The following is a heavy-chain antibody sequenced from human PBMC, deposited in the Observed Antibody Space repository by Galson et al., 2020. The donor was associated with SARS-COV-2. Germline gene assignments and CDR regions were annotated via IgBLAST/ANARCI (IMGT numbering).Heavy chain of an antibody. Sequence: SETLSLTCTVSGVSISNYYWSWIRQSPGKGLEWIGYSYYSGIYNSSPTNYNPSIKSRVSISLDTSENQVSLRLSSVTAADTAVYYCARSWGALTCVPSFYMDVWGRGTTVIVSS. CDR2: SYYSGIYNSSPT. CDR3: ARSWGALTCVPSFYMDV. J-gene: IGHJ6*03. D-gene: IGHD3-9*01. CDR1: GVSISNYY. V-gene: IGHV4-59*01.